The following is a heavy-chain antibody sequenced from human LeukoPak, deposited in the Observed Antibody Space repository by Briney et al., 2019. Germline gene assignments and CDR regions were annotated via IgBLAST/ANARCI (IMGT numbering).Heavy chain of an antibody. D-gene: IGHD1-26*01. CDR2: ISSSSSTI. J-gene: IGHJ6*02. Sequence: GGSLRLSCAASGFTFSSYSMNWVRQAPGKGLEWVSYISSSSSTIYYADSVKGRFTISRDNAKNSLYLQMNSLRAEDTAVYYCARDRRSGDYYYYGMDVWGQGTTVTVSS. CDR1: GFTFSSYS. CDR3: ARDRRSGDYYYYGMDV. V-gene: IGHV3-48*04.